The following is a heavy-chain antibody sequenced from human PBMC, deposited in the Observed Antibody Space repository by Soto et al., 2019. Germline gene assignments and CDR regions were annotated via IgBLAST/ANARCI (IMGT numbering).Heavy chain of an antibody. CDR1: GFTFSSYG. D-gene: IGHD3-10*01. Sequence: QVQLVESGGGVVQPGRSLRLSCAASGFTFSSYGMHWVRQAPGKGLEWVALISSDGRNKYYADSVKGRFTISRDNSKNTLYLQMNTLRAEDTAVYYCAKVRADYYYGSGPFDYWGQGTLVTVSS. V-gene: IGHV3-30*18. CDR3: AKVRADYYYGSGPFDY. J-gene: IGHJ4*02. CDR2: ISSDGRNK.